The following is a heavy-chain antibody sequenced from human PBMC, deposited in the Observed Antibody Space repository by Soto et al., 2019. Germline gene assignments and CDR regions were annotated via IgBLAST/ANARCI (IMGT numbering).Heavy chain of an antibody. Sequence: PSETLSLTCTVSGGSISSSSYYWGWIRQPPGKGLEWIGSIYYSGSTYYNPSLKSRVTISVDTSKNQFSLKLSSVTAADTAVYYCARLGPHMVRGGSYWGQGTLVTVSS. CDR3: ARLGPHMVRGGSY. J-gene: IGHJ4*02. CDR2: IYYSGST. D-gene: IGHD3-10*01. CDR1: GGSISSSSYY. V-gene: IGHV4-39*01.